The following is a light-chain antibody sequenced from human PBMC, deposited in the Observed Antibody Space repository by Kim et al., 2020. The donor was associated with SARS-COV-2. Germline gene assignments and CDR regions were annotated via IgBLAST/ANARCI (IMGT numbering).Light chain of an antibody. CDR3: SSHTTSSTYV. CDR2: DVH. V-gene: IGLV2-14*01. CDR1: SNDVARYDY. J-gene: IGLJ1*01. Sequence: QSVVTQPASVSGSPGQSISISCTGTSNDVARYDYVSWYQQHPGEVPKLLIYDVHERPSGVSNRFSGSKSGYTAFLIISGLHPEDEADYYCSSHTTSSTYVFGTGTKVTVL.